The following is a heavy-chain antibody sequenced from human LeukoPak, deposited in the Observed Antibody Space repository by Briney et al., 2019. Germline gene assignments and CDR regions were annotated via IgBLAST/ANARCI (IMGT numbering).Heavy chain of an antibody. CDR3: AKSPEGVVVPLFDY. CDR2: LSPSGGNP. D-gene: IGHD3-3*01. V-gene: IGHV3-23*01. Sequence: GGSLRLSCAASGFTFSTYAMSWVRQAPGKGLEWVSGLSPSGGNPIYADSVKGRFTISRDNSENTMFLQMNSLRAEDTAVYYCAKSPEGVVVPLFDYWGQGTLVTVSS. J-gene: IGHJ4*02. CDR1: GFTFSTYA.